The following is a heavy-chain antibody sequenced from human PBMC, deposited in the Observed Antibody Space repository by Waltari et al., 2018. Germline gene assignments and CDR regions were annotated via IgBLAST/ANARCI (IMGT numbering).Heavy chain of an antibody. D-gene: IGHD3-22*01. V-gene: IGHV4-59*11. CDR1: GGSISSHY. CDR3: ARRDSSGYPLWY. Sequence: QVQLQESGPGLVKPSETLSLTCTVSGGSISSHYWSWIRQPPGKGLEWIGYIYYSGSTNYNPSLKSRVTISVDTSKNQFSLKLSSVTAADTAVYYCARRDSSGYPLWYWGQGTLVTVSS. CDR2: IYYSGST. J-gene: IGHJ4*02.